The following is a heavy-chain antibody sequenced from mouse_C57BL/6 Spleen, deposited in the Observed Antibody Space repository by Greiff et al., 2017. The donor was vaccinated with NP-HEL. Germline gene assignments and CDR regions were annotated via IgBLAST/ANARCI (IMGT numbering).Heavy chain of an antibody. CDR1: GFNIKDYY. Sequence: EVQLQQSGAELVKPGASVKLSCTASGFNIKDYYMHWVKQRTEQGLEWIGRIDPEDGETKYAPKFPGKATLTADTSSNTAYLQLSSLTSEDTAVYYGAYYYGSSPAGAGDWYFDVWGTGTTVTGSS. D-gene: IGHD1-1*01. V-gene: IGHV14-2*01. CDR2: IDPEDGET. J-gene: IGHJ1*03. CDR3: AYYYGSSPAGAGDWYFDV.